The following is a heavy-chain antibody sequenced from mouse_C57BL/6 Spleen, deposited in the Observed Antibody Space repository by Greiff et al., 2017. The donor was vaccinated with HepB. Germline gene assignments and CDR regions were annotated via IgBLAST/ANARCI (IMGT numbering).Heavy chain of an antibody. CDR2: IDPSDSYT. J-gene: IGHJ4*01. Sequence: VQLQESGAELVKPGASVKLSCKASGYTFTSYWMQWVKQRPGQGLEWIGEIDPSDSYTNYNQKFKGKATLTVDTSSSTAYMQLSSLTSEDSAVYYCARITGSYAMDYWGQGTSVTVSS. CDR3: ARITGSYAMDY. V-gene: IGHV1-50*01. D-gene: IGHD4-1*01. CDR1: GYTFTSYW.